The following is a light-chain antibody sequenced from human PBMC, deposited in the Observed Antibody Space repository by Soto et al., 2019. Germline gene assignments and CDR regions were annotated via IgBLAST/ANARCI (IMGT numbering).Light chain of an antibody. CDR3: QHRRNWPWT. CDR1: QSVSSY. J-gene: IGKJ1*01. V-gene: IGKV3-11*01. CDR2: DAF. Sequence: EIVLTQSPATQSLSPGERATLSCRASQSVSSYLAWYQQKPGQAPRLLIYDAFNRATGIPARFSGSGSGTDFTLTISSLEPEDFVVYYCQHRRNWPWTFGQGTKVEIK.